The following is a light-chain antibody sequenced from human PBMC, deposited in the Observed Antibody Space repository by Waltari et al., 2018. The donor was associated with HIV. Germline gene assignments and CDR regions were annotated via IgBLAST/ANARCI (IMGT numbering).Light chain of an antibody. CDR2: DVS. Sequence: QSALTQPASVSGSPGQSITISCTGTSSDVGGYIYVSWYQQHPDKAPKLMIYDVSNRPSGVSNRFSGSKSGNTASLTISGLQAEDEADYYCSSYTSSSTYVFGTGTKVTVL. J-gene: IGLJ1*01. CDR3: SSYTSSSTYV. CDR1: SSDVGGYIY. V-gene: IGLV2-14*03.